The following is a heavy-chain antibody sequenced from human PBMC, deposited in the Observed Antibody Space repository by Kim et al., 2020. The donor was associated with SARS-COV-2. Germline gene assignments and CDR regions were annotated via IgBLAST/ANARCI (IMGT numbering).Heavy chain of an antibody. V-gene: IGHV3-33*01. CDR3: ARDTYWQLVLNDAFDI. CDR2: IWYDGSNK. CDR1: GFTFSSYG. D-gene: IGHD6-6*01. J-gene: IGHJ3*02. Sequence: GGSLRLSCAASGFTFSSYGMHWVRQAPGKGLEWVAVIWYDGSNKYYADSVKGRFTISRDNSKNTLYLQMNSLRAEDTAVYYCARDTYWQLVLNDAFDIWGQGTMVTVSS.